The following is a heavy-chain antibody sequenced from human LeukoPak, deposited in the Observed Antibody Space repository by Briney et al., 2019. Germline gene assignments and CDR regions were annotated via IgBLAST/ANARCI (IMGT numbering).Heavy chain of an antibody. CDR2: IYYSGST. D-gene: IGHD5-18*01. V-gene: IGHV4-39*07. CDR1: GGSISSSSYY. CDR3: ARVLWIQLWQPYMDV. J-gene: IGHJ6*03. Sequence: PSETLSLTCTVSGGSISSSSYYWGWIRQPPGKGLEWIGSIYYSGSTYYNPSLKSRVTISVDTSKNQFSLKLSSVTAADTAVYYCARVLWIQLWQPYMDVWGKGTTVTVSS.